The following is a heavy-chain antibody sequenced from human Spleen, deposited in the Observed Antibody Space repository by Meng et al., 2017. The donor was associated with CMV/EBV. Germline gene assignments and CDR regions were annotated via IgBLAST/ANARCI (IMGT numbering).Heavy chain of an antibody. CDR3: AREVLTGTTSGLGYYYGMDV. J-gene: IGHJ6*02. V-gene: IGHV3-20*04. D-gene: IGHD1-7*01. Sequence: GGSLRLSCAVSGFTFDDYGMSWVRQAPGKGLEWVSGINWNGGSTGYTDSVKGRFTISRDNAKNSLYLQMNSLRAEDTALYYCAREVLTGTTSGLGYYYGMDVWGQGTTVTVSS. CDR1: GFTFDDYG. CDR2: INWNGGST.